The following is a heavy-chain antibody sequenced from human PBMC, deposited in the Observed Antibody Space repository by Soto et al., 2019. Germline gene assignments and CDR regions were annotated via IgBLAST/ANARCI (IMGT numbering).Heavy chain of an antibody. J-gene: IGHJ6*02. CDR3: ARFGRVFLPPYYPYGMDV. CDR2: IKQDGSEK. CDR1: GFTFSSYW. V-gene: IGHV3-7*03. D-gene: IGHD2-8*02. Sequence: LRLSCAASGFTFSSYWMSWVRQAPGKGLEWVANIKQDGSEKYYVDSVKGRFTISRDNAKNSLYLQMNSLRAEDTAVYYCARFGRVFLPPYYPYGMDVWGQGTTVTVFS.